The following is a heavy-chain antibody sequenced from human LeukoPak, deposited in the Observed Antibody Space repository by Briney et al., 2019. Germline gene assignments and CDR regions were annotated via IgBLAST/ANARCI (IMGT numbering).Heavy chain of an antibody. Sequence: QPGGSLRLSCAASGFTFSSYAMHWVRQAPGKGLEWVAVISYDGSNKYYADSVKGRFTISRDNSKNTLYLQMNSLRAEDTAVYYCARGGDDSSGYYYYWGQGTLVTVSS. D-gene: IGHD3-22*01. CDR1: GFTFSSYA. V-gene: IGHV3-30-3*01. CDR2: ISYDGSNK. CDR3: ARGGDDSSGYYYY. J-gene: IGHJ4*02.